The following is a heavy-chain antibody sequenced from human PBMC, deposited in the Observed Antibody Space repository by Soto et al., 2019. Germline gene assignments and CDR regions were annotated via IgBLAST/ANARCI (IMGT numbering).Heavy chain of an antibody. Sequence: LSLTCSVYGGSFSGYYWSWIRQPPGKGLEWIGEINHSGSTNYNPSLKSRVTISVDTSKNQFSLKLSSVTAADTAVYYCASGYGVNYWGQGTLVTAPQ. J-gene: IGHJ4*02. CDR3: ASGYGVNY. D-gene: IGHD4-17*01. V-gene: IGHV4-34*01. CDR1: GGSFSGYY. CDR2: INHSGST.